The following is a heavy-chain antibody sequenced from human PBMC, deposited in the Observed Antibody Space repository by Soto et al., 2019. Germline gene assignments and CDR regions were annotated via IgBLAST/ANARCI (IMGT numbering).Heavy chain of an antibody. V-gene: IGHV4-30-4*08. J-gene: IGHJ6*01. Sequence: QVQLQESGPGLVKPSQTLSLTCTVSGGSISNDDYYWSWIRQPPGKGLEWIGHIYYNGNTYYNPXLKSGLTMSVHXSXNXXSLHPPSVIAADSPSYFCSRATTVTSSFFYYGLDVWGQGTTVTVSS. D-gene: IGHD4-17*01. CDR1: GGSISNDDYY. CDR2: IYYNGNT. CDR3: SRATTVTSSFFYYGLDV.